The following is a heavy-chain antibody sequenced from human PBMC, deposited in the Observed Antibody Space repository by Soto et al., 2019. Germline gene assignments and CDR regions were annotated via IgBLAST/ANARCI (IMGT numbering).Heavy chain of an antibody. V-gene: IGHV2-5*02. CDR2: TYWDDDH. J-gene: IGHJ4*02. CDR3: AHRRGGYNWDDGYFDY. D-gene: IGHD1-20*01. Sequence: QITLEESGPSLVRPTQTLTLTCSFSGFSISDSRVGVGWIRQPPGKALEWLAFTYWDDDHRFNPSLRSRLTVAKDAAKSLVLLLMTNIDPVDTATYFCAHRRGGYNWDDGYFDYWGQGILVTVSS. CDR1: GFSISDSRVG.